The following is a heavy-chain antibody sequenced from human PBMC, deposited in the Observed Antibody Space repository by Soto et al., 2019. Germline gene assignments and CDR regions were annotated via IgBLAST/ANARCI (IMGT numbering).Heavy chain of an antibody. D-gene: IGHD2-15*01. CDR3: AREAGVCSGGSCYSVYFDY. J-gene: IGHJ4*02. CDR1: GGSISSGGYS. CDR2: IYHSGST. Sequence: SETLSLTCAVSGGSISSGGYSWSWIRQPPGKGLEWIGYIYHSGSTYYSPSLKSRVTISVDRSKNQFSLKLSSVTAADTAMYYCAREAGVCSGGSCYSVYFDYWGQGTLVTVSS. V-gene: IGHV4-30-2*01.